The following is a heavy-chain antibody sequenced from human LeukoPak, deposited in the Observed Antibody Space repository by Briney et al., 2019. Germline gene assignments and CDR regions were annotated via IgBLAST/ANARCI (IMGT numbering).Heavy chain of an antibody. Sequence: SETLSLTCAVYGGSFSGYYWSWIRQPPGKGLEWIGEINHSGSTNYNPSLTSRVTISVDTSKNQFSLKLSSVTAADTAVYYCARGPVDAILYYFDYWGQGTLVTVSS. CDR3: ARGPVDAILYYFDY. J-gene: IGHJ4*02. V-gene: IGHV4-34*01. D-gene: IGHD2-8*01. CDR2: INHSGST. CDR1: GGSFSGYY.